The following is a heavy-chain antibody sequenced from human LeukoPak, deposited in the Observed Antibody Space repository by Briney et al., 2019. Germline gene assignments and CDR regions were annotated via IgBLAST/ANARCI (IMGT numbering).Heavy chain of an antibody. Sequence: GESLKISCRGSGYSFTSYWIGWVRQMPGKGLEWMGIIYPGDSDTRYSPSFQGQVTISADKSISTAYLQWSSLKASDTAMYYCARHRRSITIFGPPYDAFDIWGQGTMVTVSS. CDR1: GYSFTSYW. CDR2: IYPGDSDT. V-gene: IGHV5-51*01. CDR3: ARHRRSITIFGPPYDAFDI. D-gene: IGHD3-3*01. J-gene: IGHJ3*02.